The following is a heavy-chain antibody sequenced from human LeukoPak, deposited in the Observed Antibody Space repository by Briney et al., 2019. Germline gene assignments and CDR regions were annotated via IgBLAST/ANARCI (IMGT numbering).Heavy chain of an antibody. CDR1: GYTFTSYG. CDR3: ARDWGMVRGVPALKYFDY. J-gene: IGHJ4*02. CDR2: ISAYNGNT. V-gene: IGHV1-18*01. D-gene: IGHD3-10*01. Sequence: GASVKVSCKASGYTFTSYGISWVRQAPGQGLEWMGWISAYNGNTNYAQKLQGRVTMTTDTSTSTAYMELRSLRSDDTAVYYCARDWGMVRGVPALKYFDYWGQGTLVTVSS.